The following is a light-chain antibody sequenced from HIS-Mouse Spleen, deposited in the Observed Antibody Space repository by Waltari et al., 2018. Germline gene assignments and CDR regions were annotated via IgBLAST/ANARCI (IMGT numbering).Light chain of an antibody. CDR3: QVWDSSSDHVV. J-gene: IGLJ2*01. Sequence: SYVLTQPPSVSVAPGKTARSTCGGNNIGSKSVHLYQQNPGQAHMLVVYDDIDRPSGIPERFSGSNPGNTATLTISRVEAGEEADYYCQVWDSSSDHVVFGGGTKLTVL. V-gene: IGLV3-21*03. CDR2: DDI. CDR1: NIGSKS.